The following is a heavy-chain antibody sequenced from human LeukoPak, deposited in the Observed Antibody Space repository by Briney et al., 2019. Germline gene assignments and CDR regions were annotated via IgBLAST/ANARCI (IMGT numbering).Heavy chain of an antibody. D-gene: IGHD2-2*01. CDR2: IYYSGST. J-gene: IGHJ4*02. V-gene: IGHV4-59*01. CDR3: ARDCSSTSCYGTFDY. CDR1: GGSISSYY. Sequence: SETLSLTCTVSGGSISSYYWSWIRQPPGKGLEWIGYIYYSGSTNYNPSLKSRVTISVDTSKNQFSLKPSSVTAADTAVYYCARDCSSTSCYGTFDYWGQGTLVTVSS.